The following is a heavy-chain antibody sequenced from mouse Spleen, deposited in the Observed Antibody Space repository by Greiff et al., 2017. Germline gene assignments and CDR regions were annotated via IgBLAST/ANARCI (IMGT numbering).Heavy chain of an antibody. D-gene: IGHD1-1*01. CDR2: IWGGGST. CDR3: ARKFGDYYGSSPYAMDY. V-gene: IGHV2-6-4*01. Sequence: VKVVESGPGLVAPSQSLSITCTVSGFSLSRYSVHWVRQPPGKSLEWLGMIWGGGSTDYNSALKSRLSISKDNSKSQVFLKMNSLQTDDTAMYYCARKFGDYYGSSPYAMDYWGQGTSVTVSS. CDR1: GFSLSRYS. J-gene: IGHJ4*01.